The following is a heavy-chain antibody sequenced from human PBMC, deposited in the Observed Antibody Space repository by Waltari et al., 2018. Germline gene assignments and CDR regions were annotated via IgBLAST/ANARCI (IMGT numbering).Heavy chain of an antibody. CDR2: ISGSGGST. CDR1: GFTFSSYA. CDR3: ASLTGGDYGACDY. J-gene: IGHJ4*02. D-gene: IGHD4-17*01. V-gene: IGHV3-23*04. Sequence: EVQLVESGGGLVQPGWSLRLSCAASGFTFSSYAMRWVRQAPGKGLELVSAISGSGGSTYYADSVKGRFTISRDNSKNTLYLQMNSLRAEDTAVYYCASLTGGDYGACDYWGQGTLVTVSS.